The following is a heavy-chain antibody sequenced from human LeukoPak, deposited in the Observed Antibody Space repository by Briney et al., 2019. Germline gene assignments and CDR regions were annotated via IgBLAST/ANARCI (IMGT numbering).Heavy chain of an antibody. D-gene: IGHD6-13*01. J-gene: IGHJ4*02. Sequence: GASVKVSCKASGYTFTANYMHWVRQAPGQGLEWMGWMNTNTGDTKNAQKFQGCVTMTRDTSITTAYMELSRLTFDDTAVYYCARGSGTSWYDYWGQGTLVTVSS. CDR1: GYTFTANY. CDR3: ARGSGTSWYDY. CDR2: MNTNTGDT. V-gene: IGHV1-2*04.